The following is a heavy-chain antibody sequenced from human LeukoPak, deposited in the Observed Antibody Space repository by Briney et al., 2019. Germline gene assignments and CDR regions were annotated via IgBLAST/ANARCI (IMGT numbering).Heavy chain of an antibody. Sequence: SETLSLTCAVYGGSFSGYYWSWIRQPPGKGLEWIGEINHSGSTNYNPSLKSRVTISVDTSKNQFSLKLSSVTAADTAVYYCARGQGSGWYWYYYYYMDVWGKGTTVTVSS. CDR2: INHSGST. V-gene: IGHV4-34*01. CDR3: ARGQGSGWYWYYYYYMDV. D-gene: IGHD6-19*01. J-gene: IGHJ6*03. CDR1: GGSFSGYY.